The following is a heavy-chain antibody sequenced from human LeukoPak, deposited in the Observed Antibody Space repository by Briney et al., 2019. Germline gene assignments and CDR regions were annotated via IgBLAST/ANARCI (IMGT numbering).Heavy chain of an antibody. D-gene: IGHD6-13*01. CDR1: GGSIGSSDYY. V-gene: IGHV4-39*07. J-gene: IGHJ4*02. CDR2: IYHSGST. Sequence: PSETLSLTCTVSGGSIGSSDYYWGWVRQPPGKGLEWIGSIYHSGSTYYNPSLKSRVTISVDTSKNQFSLKLSSVTAADTAVYYCARSQLVQVFHYWGQGTLVTVSS. CDR3: ARSQLVQVFHY.